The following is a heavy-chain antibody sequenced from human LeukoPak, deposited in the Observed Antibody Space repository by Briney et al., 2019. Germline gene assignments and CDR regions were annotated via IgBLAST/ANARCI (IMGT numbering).Heavy chain of an antibody. V-gene: IGHV3-9*03. Sequence: PGRSLRLSCAASGFTFDDYVMHWVRQAPGKGLEWVSGISWNSGSIGYADSVKGRFTISRDNAKNSLYLQMNSLRAEDMALYYCAKDLGSGWFNAFDIWGQGTMVTVSS. CDR3: AKDLGSGWFNAFDI. D-gene: IGHD6-19*01. CDR1: GFTFDDYV. J-gene: IGHJ3*02. CDR2: ISWNSGSI.